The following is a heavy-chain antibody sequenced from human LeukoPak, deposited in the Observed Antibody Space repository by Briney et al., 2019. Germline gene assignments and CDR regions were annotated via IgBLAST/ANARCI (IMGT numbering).Heavy chain of an antibody. D-gene: IGHD3-10*01. Sequence: GGSLRLSCAASGFAFSSHGMHWVRQAPGKGLEWVAVIWPDGSIEYYADSVKGRFTISRDNSKNTLYVQMNSLRAEDTAVYYCAKADSGSLFTLFDYWGQGTLVTVSS. CDR3: AKADSGSLFTLFDY. V-gene: IGHV3-33*06. CDR1: GFAFSSHG. J-gene: IGHJ4*02. CDR2: IWPDGSIE.